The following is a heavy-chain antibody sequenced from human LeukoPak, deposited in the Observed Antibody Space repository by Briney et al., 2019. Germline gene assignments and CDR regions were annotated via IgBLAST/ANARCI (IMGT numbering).Heavy chain of an antibody. CDR3: AVAGMVDYYYGMDV. V-gene: IGHV1-69*13. CDR1: GYTFTSYG. J-gene: IGHJ6*02. Sequence: ASVKVSCKASGYTFTSYGISWVRQAPGQGLEWMGGIIPIFGTANYAQKFQGRVTITADESTSTAYMELSSLRSEDTAVYYCAVAGMVDYYYGMDVWGQGTTVTVSS. CDR2: IIPIFGTA. D-gene: IGHD6-19*01.